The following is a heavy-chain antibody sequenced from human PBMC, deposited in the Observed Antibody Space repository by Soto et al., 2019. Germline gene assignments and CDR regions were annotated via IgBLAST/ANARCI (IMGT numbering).Heavy chain of an antibody. V-gene: IGHV3-53*01. D-gene: IGHD1-26*01. J-gene: IGHJ5*02. CDR1: GFSVSSNY. CDR2: HYSGGST. Sequence: GGSLRLFCAISGFSVSSNYLSWVRQAPWKGLEWVSVHYSGGSTYYADSVQGRFTISRDKSNNTLYLQMRRVRAEDTAVYFCARHRHPRGTVGATSPLDPWGQGTQVTVSS. CDR3: ARHRHPRGTVGATSPLDP.